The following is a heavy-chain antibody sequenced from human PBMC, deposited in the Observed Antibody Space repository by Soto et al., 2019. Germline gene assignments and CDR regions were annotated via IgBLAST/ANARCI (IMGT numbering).Heavy chain of an antibody. Sequence: QVQLVQSGAEVKKPGASVKASCKASGFTFTTYGFTWVRQAPGQGLEWMGWISAYTGNTNYAQKFQGRVTMTTDTSTSTAYMELRSLRSDDTAVYYCAREQEKWFDPWGQGTLVTVSS. CDR1: GFTFTTYG. CDR3: AREQEKWFDP. V-gene: IGHV1-18*04. CDR2: ISAYTGNT. J-gene: IGHJ5*02.